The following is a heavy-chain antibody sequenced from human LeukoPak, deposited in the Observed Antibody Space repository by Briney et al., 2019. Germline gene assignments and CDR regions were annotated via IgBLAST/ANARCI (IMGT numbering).Heavy chain of an antibody. CDR3: AKDPFGGVIVVLDY. V-gene: IGHV3-23*01. D-gene: IGHD3-16*01. Sequence: GGSLRLSRAASGFTFSSYAMSWVRQAPGKGLEWVSAISGSGGSTYYADSVKGRFTISRDNSKNTLYLQMNSLRAEDTAVYYCAKDPFGGVIVVLDYWGQGTLVTVSS. J-gene: IGHJ4*02. CDR2: ISGSGGST. CDR1: GFTFSSYA.